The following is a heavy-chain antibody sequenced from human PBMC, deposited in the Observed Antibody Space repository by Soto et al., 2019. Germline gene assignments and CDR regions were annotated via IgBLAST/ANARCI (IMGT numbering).Heavy chain of an antibody. CDR1: GGSISSRSYY. CDR3: ARQNGSLRSWFDS. D-gene: IGHD3-10*01. J-gene: IGHJ5*01. V-gene: IGHV4-39*01. CDR2: IYYSGTT. Sequence: SETLSLTCTVSGGSISSRSYYWGWIRQPPGKGLEWIGGIYYSGTTFYSPSLKSRVIISVDTSKNQFSLKLTSVTAADTAMYYCARQNGSLRSWFDSWGQGTMVTVSS.